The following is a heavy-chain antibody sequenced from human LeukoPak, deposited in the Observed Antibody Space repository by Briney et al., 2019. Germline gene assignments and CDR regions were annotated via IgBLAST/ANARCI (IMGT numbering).Heavy chain of an antibody. CDR2: IIPIFGTA. V-gene: IGHV1-69*13. J-gene: IGHJ6*02. D-gene: IGHD6-19*01. Sequence: GASVKVSCKASGYTFTSYYMHWVRQAPGQGLEWMGGIIPIFGTANYAQKFQGRVTVTADESTSTAYMELSSLRSEDTAVYYCARENSGWYNYGMDVWGQGTTVTVSS. CDR3: ARENSGWYNYGMDV. CDR1: GYTFTSYY.